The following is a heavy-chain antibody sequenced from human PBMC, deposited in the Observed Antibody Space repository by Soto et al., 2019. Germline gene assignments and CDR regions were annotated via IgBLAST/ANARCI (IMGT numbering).Heavy chain of an antibody. CDR2: INHSGST. V-gene: IGHV4-34*01. CDR1: GGSFSGYY. Sequence: QVQLQQWGAGLLKPSETLSLTCAVYGGSFSGYYWSWIRQPPGKGLEWIGEINHSGSTNYNPSLKSRVTISVDTSKKQFSLKLSSVTAADTAVYYCARFPSASGFDPWGQGTLVTVSS. D-gene: IGHD2-2*01. J-gene: IGHJ5*02. CDR3: ARFPSASGFDP.